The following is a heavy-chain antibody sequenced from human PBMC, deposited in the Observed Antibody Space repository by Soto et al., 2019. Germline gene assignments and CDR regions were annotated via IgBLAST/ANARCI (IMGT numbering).Heavy chain of an antibody. V-gene: IGHV3-74*01. J-gene: IGHJ1*01. CDR1: GFTFSNYW. CDR3: ARSDPFFQH. Sequence: GGSLRLSCAASGFTFSNYWMHWVRQAPGKGLVWVSHIKSDGSTTNYADSVKGRFTISRDNAKNTLYLQMNSLRAEDTAVYYCARSDPFFQHWGQGTLLTVSS. CDR2: IKSDGSTT.